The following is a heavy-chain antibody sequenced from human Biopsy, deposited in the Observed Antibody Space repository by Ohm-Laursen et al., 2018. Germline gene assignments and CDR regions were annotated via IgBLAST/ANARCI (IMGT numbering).Heavy chain of an antibody. CDR2: ISYTGYT. V-gene: IGHV4-59*11. D-gene: IGHD4-23*01. Sequence: TLSLTCTVSGGSFTGHYWSWIWQPPGTGLEWIGLISYTGYTSYNASLKSRVTISVDTSRNHFSLRLSSLTAADTAVYYCARGSNDFGGLYFPRWGQGTLLTVSS. CDR3: ARGSNDFGGLYFPR. J-gene: IGHJ4*02. CDR1: GGSFTGHY.